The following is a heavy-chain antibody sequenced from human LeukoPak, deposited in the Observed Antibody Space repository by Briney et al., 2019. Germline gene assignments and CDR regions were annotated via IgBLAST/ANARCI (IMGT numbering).Heavy chain of an antibody. D-gene: IGHD1-26*01. CDR3: AITGRGSYATKLIDY. Sequence: SETLSLTCTVSGGSISSSSYYWGWIRQPPGKGLEWIGSIYYSGSTYYNPSLKSRVTISVDTSKNQFSLKLSSVTAADTAVYYCAITGRGSYATKLIDYWGQGTLVTVSS. CDR2: IYYSGST. CDR1: GGSISSSSYY. J-gene: IGHJ4*02. V-gene: IGHV4-39*01.